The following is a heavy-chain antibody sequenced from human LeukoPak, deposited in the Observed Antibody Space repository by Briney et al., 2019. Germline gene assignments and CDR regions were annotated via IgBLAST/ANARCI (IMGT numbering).Heavy chain of an antibody. CDR2: IIPIFGTA. CDR3: ARYCSSTSCRDDY. D-gene: IGHD2-2*01. V-gene: IGHV1-69*13. CDR1: VGTFSSYA. Sequence: SVKVSCKASVGTFSSYAISWVRQAPGQGLEWMGGIIPIFGTANYAQKFQGRVTITADESTSTAYMELSSLRSEDTAVYYCARYCSSTSCRDDYWGQGTLVTVSS. J-gene: IGHJ4*02.